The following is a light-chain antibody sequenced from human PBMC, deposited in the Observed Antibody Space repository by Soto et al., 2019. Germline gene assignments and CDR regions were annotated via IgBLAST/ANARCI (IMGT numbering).Light chain of an antibody. CDR2: DTT. J-gene: IGLJ1*01. CDR1: TGAVTNGHY. CDR3: LLSYNGPYV. Sequence: QDVGSAAPSVTVYTGGIVTFTNGSSTGAVTNGHYPYWFQQKPGQAPRTLIYDTTNRHSWTPARFSGSLLGGKAALTLSGAQPEDEAEYYCLLSYNGPYVCGTGTKVTVL. V-gene: IGLV7-46*01.